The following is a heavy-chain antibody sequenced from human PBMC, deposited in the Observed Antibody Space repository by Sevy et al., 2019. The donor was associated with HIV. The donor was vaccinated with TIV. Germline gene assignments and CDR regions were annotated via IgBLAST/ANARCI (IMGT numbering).Heavy chain of an antibody. J-gene: IGHJ4*02. CDR2: FGPEDGET. V-gene: IGHV1-24*01. D-gene: IGHD6-6*01. CDR3: ATDLVLGLYSSSPRNY. CDR1: GYTLTELS. Sequence: ASVKVSCKVSGYTLTELSMHWVRQAPGKGLEWMGGFGPEDGETIYAQKFQGRVTMTEDTSTDTAYMELSSLRSEDTAVYYCATDLVLGLYSSSPRNYWGQGTLVTVSS.